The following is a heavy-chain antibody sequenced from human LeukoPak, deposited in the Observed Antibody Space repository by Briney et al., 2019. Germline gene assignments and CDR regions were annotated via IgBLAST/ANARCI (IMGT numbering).Heavy chain of an antibody. CDR3: ARNASPGYYGDYVFGLDY. V-gene: IGHV1-18*01. J-gene: IGHJ4*02. D-gene: IGHD4-17*01. CDR1: GYTFTSYG. Sequence: GASVKVSCKASGYTFTSYGISWARQAPGQGLEWMGWISAYNGNTNYAQKLQGRVTMTTDTSTSTAYMELRSLRSDDTAVYYCARNASPGYYGDYVFGLDYWGQGTLVTVSS. CDR2: ISAYNGNT.